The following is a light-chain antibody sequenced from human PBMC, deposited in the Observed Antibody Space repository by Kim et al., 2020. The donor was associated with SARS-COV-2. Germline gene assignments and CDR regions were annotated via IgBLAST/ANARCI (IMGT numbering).Light chain of an antibody. J-gene: IGLJ2*01. CDR1: SSDVGSYNL. V-gene: IGLV2-23*02. CDR2: EVS. CDR3: CSYAGSSTFHVV. Sequence: SITISCTGTSSDVGSYNLVSCYQQHPGKAPKLMIYEVSKRPSGVSNRFSGSKSGNTASLTISGLQAEGEADYYCCSYAGSSTFHVVFGGGTQLTVL.